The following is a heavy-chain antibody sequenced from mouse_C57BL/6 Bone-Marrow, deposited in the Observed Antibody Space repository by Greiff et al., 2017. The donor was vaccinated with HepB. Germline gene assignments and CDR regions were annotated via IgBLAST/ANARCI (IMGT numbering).Heavy chain of an antibody. CDR1: GYTFTDYY. CDR2: INPNNGGT. V-gene: IGHV1-26*01. Sequence: VQLQQSGPELVKPGASVKISCKASGYTFTDYYMNWVKQSHGKSLEWIGDINPNNGGTSYNQKFKGKATLTVDKSSSTAYMELRSLTSEDSAVYYCARTDSILDYWGQGTSVTVSS. CDR3: ARTDSILDY. J-gene: IGHJ4*01.